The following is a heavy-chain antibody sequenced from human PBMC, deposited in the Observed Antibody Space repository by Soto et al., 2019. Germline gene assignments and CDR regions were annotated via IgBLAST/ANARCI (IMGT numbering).Heavy chain of an antibody. V-gene: IGHV3-23*01. CDR3: ARGGQYSSSTLDY. J-gene: IGHJ4*02. D-gene: IGHD6-6*01. Sequence: GGSLRLSCAASGFTFNTYAMSWVRQAPGRGLEWVSTISGSGGTTYYADSVNGRFTVSRDNSKNTLSLQMNSLRTEDTAIYYCARGGQYSSSTLDYWGQGALVTVSS. CDR1: GFTFNTYA. CDR2: ISGSGGTT.